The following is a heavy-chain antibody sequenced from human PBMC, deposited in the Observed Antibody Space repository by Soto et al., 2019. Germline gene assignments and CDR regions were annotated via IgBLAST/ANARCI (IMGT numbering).Heavy chain of an antibody. J-gene: IGHJ4*02. V-gene: IGHV3-23*01. CDR3: AKDSVVYDYYYFDY. CDR2: ISGSGGST. D-gene: IGHD5-12*01. Sequence: GGSIRLCCAASGVTLSSSAVTWARQAPGKGLEWVSAISGSGGSTYYADSVKGGFTISRDNSKNTLYLQMNSLRAEDTAVYYCAKDSVVYDYYYFDYWGQGTLVTVSS. CDR1: GVTLSSSA.